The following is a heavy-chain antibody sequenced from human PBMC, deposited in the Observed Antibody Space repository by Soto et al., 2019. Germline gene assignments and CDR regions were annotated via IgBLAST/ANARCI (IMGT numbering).Heavy chain of an antibody. V-gene: IGHV1-46*01. CDR3: ASTTVRDFGVVILFDY. CDR2: INPSGGST. CDR1: GYTFTSYY. J-gene: IGHJ4*02. D-gene: IGHD3-3*01. Sequence: AASVKVSCKASGYTFTSYYMHWVRQAPGQGLEWMGIINPSGGSTSYAQKFQGRVTMTRDTSTSTVYMELSSLRSEDMAVYYCASTTVRDFGVVILFDYWGQGTLVTVSS.